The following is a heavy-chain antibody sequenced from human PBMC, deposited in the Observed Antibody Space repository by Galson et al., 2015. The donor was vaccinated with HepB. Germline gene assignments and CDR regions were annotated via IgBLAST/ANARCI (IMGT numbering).Heavy chain of an antibody. Sequence: LSLTCTVSGGSISSGSYYWSWIRQPAGKGLEWIGRIYTSGSTNYNPSLKSRVTMSVDTSKNQFSLKLSSVTAADTAVYYCASTCSGGSCYSGYFDYWGQGTLVTVSS. D-gene: IGHD2-15*01. CDR1: GGSISSGSYY. CDR2: IYTSGST. CDR3: ASTCSGGSCYSGYFDY. J-gene: IGHJ4*02. V-gene: IGHV4-61*02.